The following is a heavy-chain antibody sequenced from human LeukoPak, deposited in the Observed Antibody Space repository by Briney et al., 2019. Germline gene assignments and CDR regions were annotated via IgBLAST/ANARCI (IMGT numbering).Heavy chain of an antibody. CDR1: GYTFTTYG. CDR2: ISAYNGNT. V-gene: IGHV1-18*01. Sequence: ASVKVSCKASGYTFTTYGFTWVRQAPGQGLEWMGWISAYNGNTNYAQKFQGRVTMTTDTSTSTAYMGLRSLRSDDTAVYYCARDQERYSSGWSFDYWGQGTLVAVSS. J-gene: IGHJ4*02. CDR3: ARDQERYSSGWSFDY. D-gene: IGHD6-19*01.